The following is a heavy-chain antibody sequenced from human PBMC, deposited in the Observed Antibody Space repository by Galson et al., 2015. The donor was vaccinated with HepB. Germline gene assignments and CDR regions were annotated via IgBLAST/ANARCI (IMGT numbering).Heavy chain of an antibody. V-gene: IGHV1-3*04. CDR1: GYTFTRYT. D-gene: IGHD1-1*01. J-gene: IGHJ4*02. Sequence: SVKVSCKASGYTFTRYTIHWVRQAPGQRLEWMGWINTDNGKTKCSQRFQDRLTMTRDTSATTVYMDLGSLTSEDTAAYYCARGGGKAHTDFWGQGPLVTVSS. CDR2: INTDNGKT. CDR3: ARGGGKAHTDF.